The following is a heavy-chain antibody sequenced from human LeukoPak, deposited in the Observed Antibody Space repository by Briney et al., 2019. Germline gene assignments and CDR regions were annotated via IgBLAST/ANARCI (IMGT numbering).Heavy chain of an antibody. J-gene: IGHJ4*02. CDR1: GFTFSDYY. CDR3: ARGHIVSTSWDY. Sequence: PGGSLILSCAAAGFTFSDYYMSWVRQAPGKGVEWGSHISSGGTTLDSADSVKGRFTISRDNAKNSLYQQMNSLRAEDTAVYYCARGHIVSTSWDYWGQGTLVTVSS. D-gene: IGHD5/OR15-5a*01. V-gene: IGHV3-11*01. CDR2: ISSGGTTL.